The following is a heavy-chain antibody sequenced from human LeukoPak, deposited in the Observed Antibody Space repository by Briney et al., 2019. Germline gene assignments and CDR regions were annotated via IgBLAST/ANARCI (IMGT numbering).Heavy chain of an antibody. Sequence: GGSLRLSCTASGFTLSSYAMSWVRQAPGEGLEWVSTISGSADNTNYAEAVKGRFTISRDNAKNSLYLQMNSLRAEDTAVYYCARDADSSSWSMYYYYGMDVWGQGTTVTVSS. D-gene: IGHD6-13*01. CDR2: ISGSADNT. CDR1: GFTLSSYA. CDR3: ARDADSSSWSMYYYYGMDV. V-gene: IGHV3-23*01. J-gene: IGHJ6*02.